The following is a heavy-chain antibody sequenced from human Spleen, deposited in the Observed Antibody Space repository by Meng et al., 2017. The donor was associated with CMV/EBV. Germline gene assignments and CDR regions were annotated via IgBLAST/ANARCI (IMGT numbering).Heavy chain of an antibody. V-gene: IGHV3-23*01. CDR3: VKDRGDVVLKIAYYFDY. D-gene: IGHD2-21*01. CDR1: GFTFGNYA. CDR2: ISGNGFTT. Sequence: GESLKIFCAASGFTFGNYAMTWVRQTPGRGLEWVSTISGNGFTTYYADSVRGRFSISRDNSKNTLYLDLNSLRAEDTALYYCVKDRGDVVLKIAYYFDYWGQGTMVTVSS. J-gene: IGHJ4*02.